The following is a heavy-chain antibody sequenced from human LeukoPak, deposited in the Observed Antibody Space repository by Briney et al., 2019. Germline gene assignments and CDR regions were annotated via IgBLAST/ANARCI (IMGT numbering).Heavy chain of an antibody. CDR2: IIPIFGTA. D-gene: IGHD3-22*01. J-gene: IGHJ3*02. CDR1: GGTFSSYA. V-gene: IGHV1-69*13. CDR3: ARLGPHYYDSSGSI. Sequence: SVKVSCKASGGTFSSYAISWVRQAPGQGLEWMGGIIPIFGTANYTQKFQGRVTITADESTSTAYMELSSLRSEDTAVYYCARLGPHYYDSSGSIWGQGTMVTVSS.